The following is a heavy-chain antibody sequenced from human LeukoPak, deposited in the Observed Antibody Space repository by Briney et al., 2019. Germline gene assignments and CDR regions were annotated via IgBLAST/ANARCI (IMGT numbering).Heavy chain of an antibody. J-gene: IGHJ4*02. CDR2: INWSGDSS. V-gene: IGHV3-20*04. D-gene: IGHD3/OR15-3a*01. CDR1: GFTFDDYA. Sequence: GGSLRLSCATSGFTFDDYAMSWVRQAPGKGLEWVSGINWSGDSSGYADSAKGRFTISRDNAKHSLFLQMTRLRAEDTALYFCARDKMNDFYDTTGYDYWGLGTLVTVSS. CDR3: ARDKMNDFYDTTGYDY.